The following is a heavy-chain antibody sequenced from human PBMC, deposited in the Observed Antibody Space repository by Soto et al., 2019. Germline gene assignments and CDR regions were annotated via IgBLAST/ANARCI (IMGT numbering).Heavy chain of an antibody. D-gene: IGHD3-22*01. J-gene: IGHJ4*02. CDR3: ARGGIKFYDSSGHSFDY. Sequence: QVQLVQSGAEVKKPGSSVKVSCKASGDTFDIYGFNWARQAPGQGLEWMGTIIPIFGTADYAPKFEGRVSITADKSTSTAYMELRSLTAEDTAMYYCARGGIKFYDSSGHSFDYWGQGTLITVTS. CDR2: IIPIFGTA. CDR1: GDTFDIYG. V-gene: IGHV1-69*06.